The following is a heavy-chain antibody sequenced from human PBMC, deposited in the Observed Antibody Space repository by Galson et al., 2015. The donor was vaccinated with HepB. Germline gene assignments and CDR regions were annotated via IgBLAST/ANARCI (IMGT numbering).Heavy chain of an antibody. CDR3: ARGYDSSGYYII. CDR1: GGSISSYY. CDR2: IYYSGST. V-gene: IGHV4-59*01. Sequence: ETLSLTCTVSGGSISSYYWSWIRQPPGKGLEWIGYIYYSGSTNYNPSLKSRVTISVDTSKNQFSLKLSSVTAADTAVYYCARGYDSSGYYIIWGQGTLVTVSS. D-gene: IGHD3-22*01. J-gene: IGHJ4*02.